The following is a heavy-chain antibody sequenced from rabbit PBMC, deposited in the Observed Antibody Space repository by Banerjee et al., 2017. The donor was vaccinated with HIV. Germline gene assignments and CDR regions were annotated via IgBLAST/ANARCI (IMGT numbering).Heavy chain of an antibody. J-gene: IGHJ4*01. CDR1: GFSFSNKAV. CDR3: VREVAARFSL. CDR2: INAITGKA. Sequence: QEQLVESGGGLVKPEGSLKLSCTASGFSFSNKAVMCWVRQAPGKGLEWIACINAITGKAVYANWAKGRSTFSKTSPTTVTLQMTSLTAADTATYFCVREVAARFSLWGQGTLVTVS. V-gene: IGHV1S45*01. D-gene: IGHD4-1*01.